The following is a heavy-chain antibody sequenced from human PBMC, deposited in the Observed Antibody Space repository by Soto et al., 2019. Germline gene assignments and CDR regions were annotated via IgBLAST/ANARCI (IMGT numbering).Heavy chain of an antibody. J-gene: IGHJ6*02. Sequence: QVQLVQSGAEVKKPGASVKVSCKASGYTFTSYDINWVRQATGQGLEWMGWMNPTSGNTGYAQKFEGRVTMTTNIAISTAYMELSRRRSENPAVYYCATEVGATRVDVWGQGNRVTVSS. CDR1: GYTFTSYD. CDR3: ATEVGATRVDV. D-gene: IGHD1-26*01. V-gene: IGHV1-8*01. CDR2: MNPTSGNT.